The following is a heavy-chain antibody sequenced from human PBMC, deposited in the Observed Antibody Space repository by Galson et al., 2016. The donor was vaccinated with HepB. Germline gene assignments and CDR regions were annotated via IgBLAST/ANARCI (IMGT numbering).Heavy chain of an antibody. V-gene: IGHV4-4*02. CDR3: AAFWPAATVWYSDL. D-gene: IGHD2-2*01. Sequence: ETLSLTCAVSGGSINTDNWWSWVRQPPGKGLEWIGQVYHTGDTHYHPSLNNRVTMSVDKSKKQFSLKLTSVTAADTALYYCAAFWPAATVWYSDLWGRGTLVTVSS. CDR2: VYHTGDT. CDR1: GGSINTDNW. J-gene: IGHJ2*01.